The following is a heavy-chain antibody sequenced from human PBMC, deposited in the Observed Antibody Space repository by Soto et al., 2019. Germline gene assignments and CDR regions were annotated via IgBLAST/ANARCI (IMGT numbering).Heavy chain of an antibody. CDR3: AADPSSGSYVHLDY. J-gene: IGHJ4*02. CDR1: GVIVSISG. V-gene: IGHV1-58*01. CDR2: IVVGSGNT. Sequence: VSRAACGVIVSISGVEVGVQACGQRLEWIGWIVVGSGNTNYAQKFQERVTITRDMSTSTAYMELSSLRSEDTAVYYCAADPSSGSYVHLDYWGQGTLVTVSS. D-gene: IGHD1-26*01.